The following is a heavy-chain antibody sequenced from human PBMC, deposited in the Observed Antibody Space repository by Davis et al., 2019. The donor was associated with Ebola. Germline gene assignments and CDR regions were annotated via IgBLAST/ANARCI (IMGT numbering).Heavy chain of an antibody. CDR2: INHSGST. V-gene: IGHV4-34*01. CDR1: GGSISSGGYY. D-gene: IGHD6-19*01. CDR3: APRAVAGPFFDY. J-gene: IGHJ4*02. Sequence: MPSETLSLTCAVSGGSISSGGYYWSCSRQPPGKGLEWIGEINHSGSTNYNPSLKSRVTISVDTSKNQFSLKLSSVTAADTAVYYCAPRAVAGPFFDYWGQGTLVTVSS.